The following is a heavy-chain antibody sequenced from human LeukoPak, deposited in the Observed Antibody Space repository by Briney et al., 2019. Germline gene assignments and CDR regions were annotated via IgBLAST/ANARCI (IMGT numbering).Heavy chain of an antibody. V-gene: IGHV4-39*01. D-gene: IGHD6-13*01. CDR2: IYYSGST. CDR1: GGSISSSSYY. CDR3: ARCSSNWSEYYFDY. J-gene: IGHJ4*02. Sequence: SETLSLTCTVSGGSISSSSYYWGWIRQPPGKGLEWIGSIYYSGSTYYNPSLKSRVTISVDTSKNQFSLKLSSVTAADTAVHYCARCSSNWSEYYFDYWGQGTLVTVSS.